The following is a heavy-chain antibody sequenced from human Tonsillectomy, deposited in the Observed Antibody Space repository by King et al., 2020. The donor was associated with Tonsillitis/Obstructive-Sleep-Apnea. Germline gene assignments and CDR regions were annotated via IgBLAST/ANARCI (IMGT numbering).Heavy chain of an antibody. CDR1: GGSISSYY. D-gene: IGHD5-12*01. CDR2: IYYTGST. CDR3: AREGLRDAFDI. J-gene: IGHJ3*02. Sequence: VQLQESGPGLVKPSETLPLTCTVSGGSISSYYWSWIRQPPGKGLECIGYIYYTGSTNYNPSLKSRVSISVDTSKNQFSLKLSSVTAADTAVYYCAREGLRDAFDIWGQGTMVTVSS. V-gene: IGHV4-59*01.